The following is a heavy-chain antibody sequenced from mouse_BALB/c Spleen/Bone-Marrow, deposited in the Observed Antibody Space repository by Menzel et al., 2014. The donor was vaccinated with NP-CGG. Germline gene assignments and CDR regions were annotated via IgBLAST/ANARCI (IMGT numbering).Heavy chain of an antibody. CDR3: ARKEYGFDKYFDV. CDR2: INPNNGGT. Sequence: VQLQQSGPELVKPGASVKISCKTSGYTFTGYTMHWVKQSHGKSLEWIGGINPNNGGTSYNQKFKGKATLAVDKSSSTAYIEIHSLTHEDTPVYYCARKEYGFDKYFDVWGAGTTVTVSS. D-gene: IGHD2-2*01. CDR1: GYTFTGYT. V-gene: IGHV1-18*01. J-gene: IGHJ1*01.